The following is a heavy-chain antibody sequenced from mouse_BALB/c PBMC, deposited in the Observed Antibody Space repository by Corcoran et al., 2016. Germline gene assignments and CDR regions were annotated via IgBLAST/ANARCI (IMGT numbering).Heavy chain of an antibody. CDR2: INTYTGEP. V-gene: IGHV9-1*02. Sequence: QIQLVQSGPELKKPGETVKISCKASGYTFTNYGMNWVKQAPGKGLKWMGWINTYTGEPTYDDDFKGRFAFSLETSASTAYLQINNLKNEDMATYFCASRTMILYFDYWGQGTTLTGSS. CDR1: GYTFTNYG. CDR3: ASRTMILYFDY. J-gene: IGHJ2*01. D-gene: IGHD2-4*01.